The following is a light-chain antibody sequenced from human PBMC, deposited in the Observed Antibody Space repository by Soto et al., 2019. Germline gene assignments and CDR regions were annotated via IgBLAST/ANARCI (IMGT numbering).Light chain of an antibody. CDR3: QHYGSPIT. Sequence: IVLTQSPGTLSLSPGNRASLSCRASQSVRSNSLAWYQLKPGRAPRLLIYGTSSRATGIPDRFSGSGSGTDFTLTISGLEPEDFAVSYCQHYGSPITFGQGTKLEI. CDR2: GTS. J-gene: IGKJ2*01. V-gene: IGKV3-20*01. CDR1: QSVRSNS.